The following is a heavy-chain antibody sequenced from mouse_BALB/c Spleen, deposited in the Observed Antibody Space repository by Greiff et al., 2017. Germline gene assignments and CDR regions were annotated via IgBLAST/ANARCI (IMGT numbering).Heavy chain of an antibody. V-gene: IGHV14-4*02. CDR1: GFNIKVYY. CDR2: IDPENGDT. Sequence: VQLQQSGAELVRSGASVKLSCTASGFNIKVYYMHWVKQRPEQGLEWIGWIDPENGDTEYAPKFQGKATMTADTSSNTAYLQLSSLTSEDTAVYYCNTYGPCYWGQGTTLTVSS. CDR3: NTYGPCY. J-gene: IGHJ2*01. D-gene: IGHD1-1*01.